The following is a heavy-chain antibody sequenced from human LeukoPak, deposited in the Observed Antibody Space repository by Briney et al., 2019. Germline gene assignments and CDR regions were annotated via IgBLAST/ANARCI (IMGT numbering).Heavy chain of an antibody. CDR2: IWYDGSNK. D-gene: IGHD1-26*01. V-gene: IGHV3-33*01. CDR1: GFTFSSYG. CDR3: GGGSASGSYSPVDY. Sequence: GGSLRLSCAASGFTFSSYGMHWVRQAPGKGLEWVAVIWYDGSNKYYADSVKGRFTISRDNSKNTLYLQMNSLRAEDTAVYYCGGGSASGSYSPVDYWGQGTLVTVSS. J-gene: IGHJ4*02.